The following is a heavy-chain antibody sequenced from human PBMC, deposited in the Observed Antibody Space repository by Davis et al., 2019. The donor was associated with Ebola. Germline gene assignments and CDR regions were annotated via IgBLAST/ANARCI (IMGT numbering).Heavy chain of an antibody. V-gene: IGHV1-2*06. J-gene: IGHJ4*02. Sequence: AASVKVSCKASGYTFTSYAMNWVRQAPGQGLEWMGRINPNSGGTNYAQKFQGRVTMTRDTSISTAYMELRRLRSDDTAVYYCARASSDYWGQGTLVTVSS. CDR1: GYTFTSYA. CDR2: INPNSGGT. CDR3: ARASSDY.